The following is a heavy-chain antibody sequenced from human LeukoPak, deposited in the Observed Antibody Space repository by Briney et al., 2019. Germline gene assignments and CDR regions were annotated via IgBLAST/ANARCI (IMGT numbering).Heavy chain of an antibody. CDR3: AKGGAAAKGDYYYMDV. V-gene: IGHV3-30*02. Sequence: PGGSLRLSCAASGFTFSSYGMHWVRQAPGKGLEWVAFIRYDGSNKYYADSVKGRFTISRDNSENTLYLQMNSLRAEDTAVYYCAKGGAAAKGDYYYMDVWGKGTTVTVSS. CDR1: GFTFSSYG. CDR2: IRYDGSNK. D-gene: IGHD2-2*01. J-gene: IGHJ6*03.